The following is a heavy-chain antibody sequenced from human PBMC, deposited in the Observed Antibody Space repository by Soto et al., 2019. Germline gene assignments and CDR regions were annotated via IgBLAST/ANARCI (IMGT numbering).Heavy chain of an antibody. J-gene: IGHJ4*02. Sequence: SETLSLTCTVSGASIRNYYWNWVRQPAGKGLEWIGRISISGITDYNPSLRSRLTMSLDTSKNQISLSLKSVTAADTAVYHCASLGPTVDYWGQGTLVTVSS. V-gene: IGHV4-4*07. CDR3: ASLGPTVDY. CDR2: ISISGIT. D-gene: IGHD1-26*01. CDR1: GASIRNYY.